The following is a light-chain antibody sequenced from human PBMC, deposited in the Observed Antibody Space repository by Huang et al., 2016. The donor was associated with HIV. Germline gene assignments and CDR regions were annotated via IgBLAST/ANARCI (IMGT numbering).Light chain of an antibody. CDR1: QSVSSY. V-gene: IGKV3-11*01. CDR3: QQRSNWLT. J-gene: IGKJ4*01. Sequence: EIVLTQSPATLSLSPGERATLSCRASQSVSSYLAWYQQKPGQAPRLLIYDASNRATGIPARVSGSGSVTDFTLTISSLEPEDFAVYYCQQRSNWLTFGGGTKVEIK. CDR2: DAS.